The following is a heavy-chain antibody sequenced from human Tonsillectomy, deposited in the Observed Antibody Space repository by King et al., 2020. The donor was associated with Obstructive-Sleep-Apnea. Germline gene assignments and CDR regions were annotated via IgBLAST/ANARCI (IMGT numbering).Heavy chain of an antibody. V-gene: IGHV4-31*03. CDR3: ARGGFPGILNI. J-gene: IGHJ3*02. CDR1: VGSISSGGYY. CDR2: VYYSGST. Sequence: QLQESGPGLVKPSQTLSLTCTVSVGSISSGGYYWSWIRQHPGKGLEWIGYVYYSGSTYDNPSPKSRVTISVDTSKNQFSLKLSSVTAADTAVYYCARGGFPGILNIWGQGTMVTVSS. D-gene: IGHD3-10*01.